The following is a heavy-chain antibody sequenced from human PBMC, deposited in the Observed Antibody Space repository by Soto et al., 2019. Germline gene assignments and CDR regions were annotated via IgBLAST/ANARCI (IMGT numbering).Heavy chain of an antibody. CDR1: GYTFTSYY. D-gene: IGHD5-18*01. J-gene: IGHJ6*02. V-gene: IGHV1-46*01. CDR3: ARDLPGYSYGPLQKRDYYGMDV. CDR2: INPSGGST. Sequence: ASVKVSCKASGYTFTSYYMHWVRQAPGQGLEWMGIINPSGGSTSYAQKFQGRVTMTRDTPTSTVYMELSSLRSEDTAVYYCARDLPGYSYGPLQKRDYYGMDVWGQGTTVTVSS.